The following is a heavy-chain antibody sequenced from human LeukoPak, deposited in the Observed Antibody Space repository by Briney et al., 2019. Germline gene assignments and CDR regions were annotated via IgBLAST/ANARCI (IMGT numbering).Heavy chain of an antibody. D-gene: IGHD6-6*01. Sequence: SETLSLTCTVSGGSISSSSYYWGWIRQPPGKGLEWIGSIYYSGSTYYNPSLKSRVTISVDTSKNQFSLKLSSVTAADTAVYYCARQDPSPGAFDIWGQGTMVTVSS. CDR1: GGSISSSSYY. J-gene: IGHJ3*02. CDR2: IYYSGST. V-gene: IGHV4-39*01. CDR3: ARQDPSPGAFDI.